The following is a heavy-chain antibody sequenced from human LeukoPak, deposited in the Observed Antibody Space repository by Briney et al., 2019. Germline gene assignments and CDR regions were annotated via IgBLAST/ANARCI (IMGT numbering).Heavy chain of an antibody. V-gene: IGHV3-7*05. CDR3: ATYWRYFDWLLSDV. J-gene: IGHJ3*01. CDR2: IKQDGTET. D-gene: IGHD3-9*01. CDR1: GLTFGDYW. Sequence: GGSLRLSCEASGLTFGDYWMTWVRQAPGKGLECVASIKQDGTETHYVGSVEGRFAVSRDNAKNSLSLQMNSLRAEDTAVYYCATYWRYFDWLLSDVWGLGTMVTVSS.